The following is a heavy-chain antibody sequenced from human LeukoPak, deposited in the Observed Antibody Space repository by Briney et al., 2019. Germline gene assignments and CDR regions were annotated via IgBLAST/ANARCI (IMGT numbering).Heavy chain of an antibody. Sequence: PSETLSLTCTVSGGSISSYYWSWIRQPAGKGLEWIGRIYTCGSTNHNPSRKSRVTMSVDTSKNQFSLKLSSVTAADTAVYYCARENIVVVPAAIGTFNYYYYYMDVWGKGTTVTVSS. V-gene: IGHV4-4*07. CDR3: ARENIVVVPAAIGTFNYYYYYMDV. J-gene: IGHJ6*03. D-gene: IGHD2-2*02. CDR2: IYTCGST. CDR1: GGSISSYY.